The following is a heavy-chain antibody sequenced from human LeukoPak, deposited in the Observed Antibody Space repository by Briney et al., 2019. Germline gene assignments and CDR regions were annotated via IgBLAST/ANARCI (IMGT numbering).Heavy chain of an antibody. V-gene: IGHV1-69*05. CDR3: ARMREVVVVTSPDAFDI. Sequence: GASVKVSCQASGGTFSSYAISWVRQAPGQGLEWMGGIIPIFGTANYAQKFQGRVTITTDESTSTAYMELSSLRSEDTAVYYCARMREVVVVTSPDAFDIWGQGTMVTVSS. D-gene: IGHD2-21*02. CDR2: IIPIFGTA. J-gene: IGHJ3*02. CDR1: GGTFSSYA.